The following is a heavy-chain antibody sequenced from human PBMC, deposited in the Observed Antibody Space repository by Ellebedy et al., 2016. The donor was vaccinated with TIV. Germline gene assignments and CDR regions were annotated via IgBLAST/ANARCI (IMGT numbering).Heavy chain of an antibody. D-gene: IGHD6-13*01. Sequence: SVKVSXXASGGTFSSYAISWVRQAPGQGLEWMGGIIPIFGTANYAQKFQGRVTITADESTSTAYMELSSLRSEDTAVYYCAKARVYAVPYYFDYWGQGTLVTVSS. CDR2: IIPIFGTA. J-gene: IGHJ4*02. CDR1: GGTFSSYA. CDR3: AKARVYAVPYYFDY. V-gene: IGHV1-69*13.